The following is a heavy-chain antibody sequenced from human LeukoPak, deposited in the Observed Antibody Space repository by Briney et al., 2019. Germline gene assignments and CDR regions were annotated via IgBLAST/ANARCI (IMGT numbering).Heavy chain of an antibody. CDR3: ARDPDYGDYDDSDY. V-gene: IGHV4-59*01. D-gene: IGHD4-17*01. J-gene: IGHJ4*02. CDR1: GGSISSYY. Sequence: SETLSLTCTVSGGSISSYYWSWIRQPPGKGLEWIGYIYYSGSTNYNPSLKSRVTISVDTSKNQFSLKLSSVTAADTAVYYCARDPDYGDYDDSDYWGQGTLVTVSS. CDR2: IYYSGST.